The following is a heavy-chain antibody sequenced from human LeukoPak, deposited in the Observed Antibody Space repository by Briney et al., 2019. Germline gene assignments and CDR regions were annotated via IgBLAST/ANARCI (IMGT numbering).Heavy chain of an antibody. CDR3: ARSSKRDCSGGSCYYYYGMDV. V-gene: IGHV3-74*01. Sequence: PGGSLRLSCTASGFSFSGHWMHWARQLPGKGLVWVSRISPTGSTTSYADSVKGRFTISRDNAKNSLYLQMNSLRVEDTAVYFCARSSKRDCSGGSCYYYYGMDVWGQGTTVTVSS. CDR2: ISPTGSTT. D-gene: IGHD2-15*01. J-gene: IGHJ6*02. CDR1: GFSFSGHW.